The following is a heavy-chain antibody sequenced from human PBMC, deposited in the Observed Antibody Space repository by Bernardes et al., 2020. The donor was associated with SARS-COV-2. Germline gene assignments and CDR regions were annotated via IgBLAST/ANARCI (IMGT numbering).Heavy chain of an antibody. Sequence: ASVKVSCNASGYTFTGYFIHWVRQAPRQRLEWMGWINPNTGGTNYVQEFQGRVTMTRDTSITTAYMELSRLGSDDTAIYFCARTRTTISTAGIPVDYWGQGTLVTGSS. J-gene: IGHJ4*02. V-gene: IGHV1-2*02. D-gene: IGHD6-13*01. CDR1: GYTFTGYF. CDR3: ARTRTTISTAGIPVDY. CDR2: INPNTGGT.